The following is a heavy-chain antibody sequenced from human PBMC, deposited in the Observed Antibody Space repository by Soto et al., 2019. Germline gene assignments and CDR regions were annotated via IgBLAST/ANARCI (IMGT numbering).Heavy chain of an antibody. CDR1: GGTFSSYA. V-gene: IGHV1-69*13. CDR3: ARALSSWEVYYYGMDV. CDR2: IIPIFGTA. D-gene: IGHD6-13*01. J-gene: IGHJ6*02. Sequence: SVKVSCKASGGTFSSYAISWVRQAPGQGLKWMGGIIPIFGTANYAQKFQGRVTITADESTSTAYMELSSLRSEDTAVYYCARALSSWEVYYYGMDVWGQGTTVTVS.